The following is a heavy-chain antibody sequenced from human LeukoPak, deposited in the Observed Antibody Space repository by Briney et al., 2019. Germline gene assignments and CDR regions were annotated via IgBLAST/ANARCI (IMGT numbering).Heavy chain of an antibody. J-gene: IGHJ4*02. CDR1: GFAFSSYS. Sequence: GGSLRLSCGASGFAFSSYSMNWVRQAPGKGLEWVSYISSSSSTISYADSVKGRFTISRDNAKSSVHLQMNSLRAEDTAVYNCARVGSSWSIDQWGQGTLVIVSS. V-gene: IGHV3-48*04. CDR2: ISSSSSTI. D-gene: IGHD6-13*01. CDR3: ARVGSSWSIDQ.